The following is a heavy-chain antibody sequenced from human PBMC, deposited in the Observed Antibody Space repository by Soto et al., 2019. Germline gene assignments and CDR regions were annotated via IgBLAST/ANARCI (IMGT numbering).Heavy chain of an antibody. CDR1: SGSISSSNW. J-gene: IGHJ6*03. Sequence: SETLSLTCAVSSGSISSSNWWSWVRQPPGKGLEWIGEIYHSGSTNYNPALKSRVTISVDKSKNQFSLKLSSVTVADTAVYYCAGGFLEFAIFGVVSYYMDVWGKGTTVTVSS. CDR2: IYHSGST. CDR3: AGGFLEFAIFGVVSYYMDV. D-gene: IGHD3-3*01. V-gene: IGHV4-4*02.